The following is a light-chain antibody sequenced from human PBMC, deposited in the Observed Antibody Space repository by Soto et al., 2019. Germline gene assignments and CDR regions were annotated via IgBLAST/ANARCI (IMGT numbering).Light chain of an antibody. CDR2: GAS. CDR3: LQDYLYPRS. Sequence: AIQMTQFPSSLSASVGDRVTITCRASQDIGKDLSWYQQRPGKAPNLLIYGASTLESGVPSKFSGSGSGTYFTLTISSLQPEDFATYYCLQDYLYPRSFGQGTKLEIK. J-gene: IGKJ2*01. CDR1: QDIGKD. V-gene: IGKV1-6*02.